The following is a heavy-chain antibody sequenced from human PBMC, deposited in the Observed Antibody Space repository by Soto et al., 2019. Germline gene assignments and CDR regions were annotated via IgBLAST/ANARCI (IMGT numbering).Heavy chain of an antibody. CDR2: IYYRGST. CDR3: VRHSNYAADFTMDV. Sequence: SETLSLTCTVSGGSISSYYWSWIRQPPGKGLEWIGYIYYRGSTNYNPSLKSRVTISVDTSKNQFSLKLSSVTATDTAVYYCVRHSNYAADFTMDVWGKGTTVTVSS. D-gene: IGHD4-4*01. CDR1: GGSISSYY. J-gene: IGHJ6*03. V-gene: IGHV4-59*08.